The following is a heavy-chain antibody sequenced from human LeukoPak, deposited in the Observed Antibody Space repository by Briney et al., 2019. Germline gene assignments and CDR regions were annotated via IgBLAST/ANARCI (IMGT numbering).Heavy chain of an antibody. V-gene: IGHV1-46*04. J-gene: IGHJ5*02. CDR3: ARGFSSGWHLGTGFDP. D-gene: IGHD3-22*01. CDR1: GYSFLNHD. CDR2: ISHRGHST. Sequence: ASVKISCKAYGYSFLNHDIHWVRQVPGQGLEWLGFISHRGHSTTHAQRLQGRASVTRDTSTSTVYMELNSLRSDDTAVYFCARGFSSGWHLGTGFDPWGQGTLVTVSS.